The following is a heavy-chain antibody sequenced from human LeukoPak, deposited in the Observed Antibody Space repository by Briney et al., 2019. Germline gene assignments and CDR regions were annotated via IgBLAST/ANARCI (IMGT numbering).Heavy chain of an antibody. J-gene: IGHJ3*02. CDR3: ARGHNYAFDI. CDR2: INSDGSST. CDR1: GFTYSSSW. Sequence: PGGSLRLSCAASGFTYSSSWMHWVRQAPGKVLVWVSLINSDGSSTTYADSVKGRFTISRDNAKNTLHLQMNSLRAEDTAVYYCARGHNYAFDIWGQGTMVTVSS. D-gene: IGHD1-20*01. V-gene: IGHV3-74*01.